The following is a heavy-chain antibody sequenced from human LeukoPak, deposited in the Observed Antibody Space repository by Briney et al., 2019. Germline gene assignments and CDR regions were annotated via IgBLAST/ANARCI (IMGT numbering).Heavy chain of an antibody. V-gene: IGHV3-30*18. Sequence: GGSLRLSCAASGFSFSSYGMHWVRQAPGKGLEWVAVISDDGKKKDYADSMKGRFTISRDNSKNTMYLEMNSLRPEDTALYYCAKGIRDDYGDFYDAFDVWGQGTMVTVSP. CDR3: AKGIRDDYGDFYDAFDV. J-gene: IGHJ3*01. CDR2: ISDDGKKK. CDR1: GFSFSSYG. D-gene: IGHD4-17*01.